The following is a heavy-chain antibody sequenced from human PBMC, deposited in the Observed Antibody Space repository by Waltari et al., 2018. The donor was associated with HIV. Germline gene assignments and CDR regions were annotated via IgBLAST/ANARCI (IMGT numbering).Heavy chain of an antibody. CDR2: IGSSGTTI. CDR3: ARVNQVLYYGMDV. D-gene: IGHD2-2*02. Sequence: EMQLVASGGGLVQPGGSLRLSCVASGFPFSSYEMNWVRQVPGKGLEWISYIGSSGTTISYADSVKGRFTFSRDNAKKSLFLQMNSLRVEDTAVYWCARVNQVLYYGMDVWGQGTTVTVSS. V-gene: IGHV3-48*03. CDR1: GFPFSSYE. J-gene: IGHJ6*02.